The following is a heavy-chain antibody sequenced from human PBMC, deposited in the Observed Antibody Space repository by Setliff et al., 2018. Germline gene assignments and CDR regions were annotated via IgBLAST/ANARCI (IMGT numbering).Heavy chain of an antibody. CDR1: GFSLNTNEVG. J-gene: IGHJ3*01. D-gene: IGHD7-27*01. CDR2: IYWDDDK. Sequence: SGPTLVNPTQTLTLTCTVSGFSLNTNEVGVGWIRQPPGKALEWLALIYWDDDKKYSPFLQSRLTITRDTSKNQVVLTLSNMDPVDAGTYYCARTWITGGDPFEVWGQGTMVTVSS. V-gene: IGHV2-5*02. CDR3: ARTWITGGDPFEV.